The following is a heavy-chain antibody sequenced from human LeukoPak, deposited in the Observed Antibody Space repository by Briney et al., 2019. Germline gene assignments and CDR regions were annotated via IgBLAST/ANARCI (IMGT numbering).Heavy chain of an antibody. D-gene: IGHD2-2*01. J-gene: IGHJ6*03. CDR1: GGSISSSSYY. CDR2: INHSGST. V-gene: IGHV4-39*06. Sequence: SETLSLTCTVSGGSISSSSYYWGWIRQPPGKGLEWIGEINHSGSTNYNPSLKSRVTISVDTSKNQFPLKLSSVTAADTAVYYCASGIVGYCSSTSCSRRGYYYYMDVWGKGTTVTVSS. CDR3: ASGIVGYCSSTSCSRRGYYYYMDV.